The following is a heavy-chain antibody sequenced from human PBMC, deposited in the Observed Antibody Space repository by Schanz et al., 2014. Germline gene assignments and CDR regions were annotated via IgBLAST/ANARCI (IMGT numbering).Heavy chain of an antibody. Sequence: QVQLVQSWAEVKGPGASVKVSCKASGYTFTSHGISWVRQAPGQGLEWMGWITAYNGDTNYALKLQGRVTMTTDTSTSTAYMELRSLRSDDTALYYCTRGGYSYALSAFDIWGQGTMVTVSS. CDR2: ITAYNGDT. D-gene: IGHD5-18*01. CDR3: TRGGYSYALSAFDI. CDR1: GYTFTSHG. V-gene: IGHV1-18*01. J-gene: IGHJ3*02.